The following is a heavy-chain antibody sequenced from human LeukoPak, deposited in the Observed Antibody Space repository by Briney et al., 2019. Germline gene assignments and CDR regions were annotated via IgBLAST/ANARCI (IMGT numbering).Heavy chain of an antibody. D-gene: IGHD4-17*01. J-gene: IGHJ4*02. Sequence: SETLSLTCTVTGGSISSSSYYWGWIRQPPGKGLEWIGSIYYSGSTYYNPSLKSRVTISVDTSKNQFSLKLSSVTAADTAVYYCARLTASFTTVTARNPTDYWGQGTLVTVSS. CDR1: GGSISSSSYY. CDR2: IYYSGST. CDR3: ARLTASFTTVTARNPTDY. V-gene: IGHV4-39*01.